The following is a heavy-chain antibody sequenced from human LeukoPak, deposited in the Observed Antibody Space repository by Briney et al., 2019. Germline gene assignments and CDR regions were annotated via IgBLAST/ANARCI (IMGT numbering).Heavy chain of an antibody. J-gene: IGHJ3*02. D-gene: IGHD5-18*01. V-gene: IGHV1-8*01. CDR2: MNPNSGNT. CDR3: ARVRTAMVKSVDGAFDI. CDR1: GYTFTSYD. Sequence: ASVKVSCKASGYTFTSYDINWVRQATGQGLEWMGWMNPNSGNTGYAQKFQGRVTMTRNTSISTAYMELSSLRSEDTAVYYCARVRTAMVKSVDGAFDIWGQGTMVTVSS.